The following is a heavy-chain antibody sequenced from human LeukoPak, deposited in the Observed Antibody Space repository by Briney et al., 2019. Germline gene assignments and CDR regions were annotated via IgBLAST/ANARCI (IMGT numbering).Heavy chain of an antibody. J-gene: IGHJ6*02. Sequence: ASVKVSCKASGYTFTSYYMHWVRQAPGQGLEWMGIINPSGGSTSYAQKFQGRVTMTRDPSTSTVYMELSSLRSEDTAVYYCARVRSWYYDFWSGASYYYGMDVWGQGTTVTVSS. V-gene: IGHV1-46*01. CDR1: GYTFTSYY. CDR3: ARVRSWYYDFWSGASYYYGMDV. CDR2: INPSGGST. D-gene: IGHD3-3*01.